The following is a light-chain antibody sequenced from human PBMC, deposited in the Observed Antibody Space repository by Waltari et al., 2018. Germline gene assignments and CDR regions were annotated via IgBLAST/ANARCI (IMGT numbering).Light chain of an antibody. J-gene: IGLJ2*01. CDR2: DTN. CDR3: QTWDKSLNVVV. CDR1: SSNLWNNF. Sequence: QSVLTQPPSLSAAAGQKVTISCSGSSSNLWNNFVVWYQQLPGTAPKVLIHDTNQRPSGIPDRFAGSKSGTSATLDITGLQTGDEADYYCQTWDKSLNVVVFGGGTKLTVL. V-gene: IGLV1-51*01.